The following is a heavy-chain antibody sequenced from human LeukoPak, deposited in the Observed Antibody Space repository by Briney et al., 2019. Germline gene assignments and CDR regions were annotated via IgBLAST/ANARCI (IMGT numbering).Heavy chain of an antibody. CDR1: GFTFSSSS. J-gene: IGHJ4*02. Sequence: GGSLRLSCAAPGFTFSSSSMNWVRQAPGKRLEWVSSITSSSSYIYYADSVKGRFTISRDHAKNSLYLQMNSLRAEDTAVYYCERAGPGGSYLDYWGQGTLVTVSS. CDR2: ITSSSSYI. D-gene: IGHD3-10*01. V-gene: IGHV3-21*01. CDR3: ERAGPGGSYLDY.